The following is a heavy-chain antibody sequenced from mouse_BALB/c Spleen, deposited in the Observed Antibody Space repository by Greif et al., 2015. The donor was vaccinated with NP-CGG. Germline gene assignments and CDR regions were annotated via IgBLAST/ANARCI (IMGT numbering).Heavy chain of an antibody. J-gene: IGHJ1*01. CDR3: MATTVGAPDFDV. CDR2: IDPENGDT. D-gene: IGHD1-1*01. CDR1: GFNIKDYY. Sequence: VQLQQSGAELVRSGASVKLSCTASGFNIKDYYMHWVKQRPEQGLEWIGWIDPENGDTEYAPKFQGKATMTADTSSNTPYLQLSSLTSEDTAVYYCMATTVGAPDFDVWGAGTTVTVSS. V-gene: IGHV14-4*02.